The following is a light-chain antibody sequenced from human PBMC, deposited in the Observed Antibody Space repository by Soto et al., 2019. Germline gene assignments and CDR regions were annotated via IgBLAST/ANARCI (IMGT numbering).Light chain of an antibody. Sequence: EIVLTQSPATLSLSPGERATLSCRASQSVSSYLAWYQQKPGQAPRLLIYDASNRATGIPARFSRSGSGTAFTLTLSSLEPEDFAVYYCQQRSNWPPGFTFGPGTKVDIK. V-gene: IGKV3-11*01. J-gene: IGKJ3*01. CDR3: QQRSNWPPGFT. CDR2: DAS. CDR1: QSVSSY.